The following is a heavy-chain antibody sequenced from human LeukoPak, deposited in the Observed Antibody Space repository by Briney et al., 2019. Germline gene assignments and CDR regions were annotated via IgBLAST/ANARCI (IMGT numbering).Heavy chain of an antibody. CDR2: ISSSGSYR. Sequence: KPGGSLRLSSAASGFIFSSYSMNWVRQAPGKGLEWVSFISSSGSYRDYADSVKGRFTISRDNAKNSLYLQMSILRAEDTAVYFCARDLEAYQAVAGTFWFDPWGQGTLVTVSS. J-gene: IGHJ5*02. CDR1: GFIFSSYS. V-gene: IGHV3-21*01. D-gene: IGHD6-19*01. CDR3: ARDLEAYQAVAGTFWFDP.